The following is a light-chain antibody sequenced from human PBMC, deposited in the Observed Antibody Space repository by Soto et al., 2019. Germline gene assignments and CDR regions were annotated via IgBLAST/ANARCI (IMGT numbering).Light chain of an antibody. Sequence: DIQMTQSPSTLSASVGDRVTITCRASQNIDRWLAWYQQKPGKAPNLLIYGASNLESGVPSRSSGSGSGTEFTLTISSLRPDDFATYYCQQYNSYPWTFGQGTKVDIK. CDR1: QNIDRW. CDR3: QQYNSYPWT. J-gene: IGKJ1*01. V-gene: IGKV1-5*03. CDR2: GAS.